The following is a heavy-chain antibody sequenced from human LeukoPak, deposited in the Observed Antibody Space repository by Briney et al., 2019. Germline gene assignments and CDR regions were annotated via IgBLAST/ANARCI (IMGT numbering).Heavy chain of an antibody. D-gene: IGHD4-23*01. CDR1: GFTVSSNY. CDR3: ARGDYGGIPDDY. CDR2: IYSGGST. V-gene: IGHV3-53*01. J-gene: IGHJ4*02. Sequence: PGGSLRLSCAASGFTVSSNYMSWVRQAPGQGLAWVSVIYSGGSTYYADSVKGRFTISRDNSKNTLYLQINSLRAEDTAVYYCARGDYGGIPDDYWGQGTLVTVSS.